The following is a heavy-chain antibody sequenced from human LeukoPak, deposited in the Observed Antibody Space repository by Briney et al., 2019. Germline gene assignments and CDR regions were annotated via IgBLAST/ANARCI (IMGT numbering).Heavy chain of an antibody. CDR1: WFLFNKFA. D-gene: IGHD4-11*01. CDR3: AKLLQSAVHYQAFDH. Sequence: GSLRLPCDTSWFLFNKFAMTRVRQAPGKGLEWVSTMSATGGSTYYADSLKGRFTISRDNSPNTLYLQMCSLRAYDTVLYYCAKLLQSAVHYQAFDHLGQGALVTVSS. J-gene: IGHJ4*02. V-gene: IGHV3-23*01. CDR2: MSATGGST.